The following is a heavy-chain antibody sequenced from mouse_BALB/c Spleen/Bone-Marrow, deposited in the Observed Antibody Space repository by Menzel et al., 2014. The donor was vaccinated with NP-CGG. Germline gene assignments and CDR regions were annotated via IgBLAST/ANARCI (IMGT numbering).Heavy chain of an antibody. CDR3: ARLKIMDAMDY. V-gene: IGHV5-17*02. Sequence: EVQVVESGGGLVQPGGSRKLSCAASGFTFSNFGMHWVRQAPEKGLEWVAYISSVSSTIYYSDTVKGRFTISRDNPKNTLFLQMTSLRSEDTAIYYCARLKIMDAMDYWGQGTSVTVSS. J-gene: IGHJ4*01. D-gene: IGHD1-1*02. CDR1: GFTFSNFG. CDR2: ISSVSSTI.